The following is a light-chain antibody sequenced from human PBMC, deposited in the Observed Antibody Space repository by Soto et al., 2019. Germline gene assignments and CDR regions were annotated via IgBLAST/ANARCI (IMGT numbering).Light chain of an antibody. J-gene: IGKJ5*01. V-gene: IGKV3-20*01. CDR3: QHYVERSPIT. CDR2: GAS. CDR1: QSVNSDY. Sequence: EIVLTQSPGTLSLSPGERATLSCRASQSVNSDYLGWFQQKPGQAPRLLIYGASTRATGIPDRFSGSGSGTDFTLTISRLEPEDFALYYCQHYVERSPITFGQGTRLEIK.